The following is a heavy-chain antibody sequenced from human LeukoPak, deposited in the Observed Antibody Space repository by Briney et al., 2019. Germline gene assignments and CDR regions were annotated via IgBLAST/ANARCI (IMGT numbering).Heavy chain of an antibody. CDR2: VYPGDSNA. V-gene: IGHV5-51*01. CDR3: ARVSPLDGYSRPFYFDS. Sequence: GESLKISCMGSGYSFANSWIAWVRQMPGKGLEWMGIVYPGDSNARYSPSFQGQVTISADKSISTAYLQWSSLKASDSAMYYCARVSPLDGYSRPFYFDSWGQGALVTVSS. CDR1: GYSFANSW. D-gene: IGHD5-24*01. J-gene: IGHJ4*02.